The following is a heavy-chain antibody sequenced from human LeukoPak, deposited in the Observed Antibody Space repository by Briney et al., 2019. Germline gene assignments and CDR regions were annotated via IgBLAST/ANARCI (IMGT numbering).Heavy chain of an antibody. J-gene: IGHJ4*02. CDR1: GFTFSNYG. CDR3: AKGGKWDVTPFDY. D-gene: IGHD1-26*01. Sequence: GGSLRLSCAASGFTFSNYGMSWLRQAPGKGLEWVSAISGSGGSIYYADSVKGRFTISRDNSKNTLYLQVNSLRAEDTAVYYCAKGGKWDVTPFDYWGQGTLVTVSS. V-gene: IGHV3-23*01. CDR2: ISGSGGSI.